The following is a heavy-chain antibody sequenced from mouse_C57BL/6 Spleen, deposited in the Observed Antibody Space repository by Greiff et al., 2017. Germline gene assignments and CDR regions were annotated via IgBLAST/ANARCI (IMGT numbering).Heavy chain of an antibody. CDR2: ISNGGGST. Sequence: DVQLVESGGGLVQPGGSLKLSCAASGFTFSDYYMYWVRQTPEKRLEWVAYISNGGGSTYYPDTVKGRFTISRDNAKNTLYLQMSRLKSEDTAMYYCARQTAQAPGFAYWGQGTLVTVSA. CDR3: ARQTAQAPGFAY. D-gene: IGHD3-2*02. V-gene: IGHV5-12*01. CDR1: GFTFSDYY. J-gene: IGHJ3*01.